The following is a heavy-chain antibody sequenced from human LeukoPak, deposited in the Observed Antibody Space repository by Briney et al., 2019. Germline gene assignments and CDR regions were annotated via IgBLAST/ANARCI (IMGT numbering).Heavy chain of an antibody. CDR2: IWYDGSNK. V-gene: IGHV3-33*01. CDR3: ARGRGVYDILTGSYYFDY. J-gene: IGHJ4*02. Sequence: PRGSLRLSCAASGFTFSSYGMHWVRQAPGKGLEWVAVIWYDGSNKYYADSVKGRFTISRDNSKNTLYLQMNSLRAEDTAVYYCARGRGVYDILTGSYYFDYWGQGTLVTVSS. CDR1: GFTFSSYG. D-gene: IGHD3-9*01.